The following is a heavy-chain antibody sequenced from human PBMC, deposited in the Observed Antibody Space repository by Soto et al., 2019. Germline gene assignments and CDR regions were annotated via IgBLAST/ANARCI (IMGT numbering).Heavy chain of an antibody. CDR3: ARVAAAGPEDPKYCSYYSGMDV. V-gene: IGHV1-18*01. Sequence: GASVKVSCKASGYTFTSYGISWVRQAPGQGLEWMGWISAYNGNTNYAQKLQGRVTMTTDTSTSTAYMELRSLGSDDTAVYYCARVAAAGPEDPKYCSYYSGMDVWGQGTTVTVSS. D-gene: IGHD6-13*01. CDR1: GYTFTSYG. J-gene: IGHJ6*02. CDR2: ISAYNGNT.